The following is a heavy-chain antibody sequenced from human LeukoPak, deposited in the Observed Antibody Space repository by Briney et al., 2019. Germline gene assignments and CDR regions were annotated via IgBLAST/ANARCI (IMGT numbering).Heavy chain of an antibody. CDR3: ARDGPYYYDSSGYFDI. CDR2: ISYDGSNK. V-gene: IGHV3-30-3*01. CDR1: GFTLNNYW. J-gene: IGHJ3*02. D-gene: IGHD3-22*01. Sequence: PGGSLRLCCAAPGFTLNNYWMHWVRQAPGKGLEWVAVISYDGSNKYYADSVKGRFTISRDNSKNTLYLQMNSLRAEDTAVYYCARDGPYYYDSSGYFDIWGQGTMVTVSS.